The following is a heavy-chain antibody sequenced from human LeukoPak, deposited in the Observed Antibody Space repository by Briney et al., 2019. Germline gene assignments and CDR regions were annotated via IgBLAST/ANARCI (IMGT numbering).Heavy chain of an antibody. CDR2: ISSSSSYI. CDR1: GFTFSSYS. J-gene: IGHJ4*02. D-gene: IGHD1-7*01. V-gene: IGHV3-21*01. Sequence: PGGSLRLSCAASGFTFSSYSMNWVRQAPGKGLEWVSSISSSSSYIYYADSVKGRFTISRDNAKNSLYLQMNSLRAEDTAVYYCTRDMGNWNYEGFDCWGQGTLVTVSS. CDR3: TRDMGNWNYEGFDC.